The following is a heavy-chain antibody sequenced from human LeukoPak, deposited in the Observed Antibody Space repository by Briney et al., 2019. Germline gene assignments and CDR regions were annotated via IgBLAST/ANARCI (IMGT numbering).Heavy chain of an antibody. Sequence: GGSLRLSCAASGFTFSSYGMHWVRQAPGKGLECVAVIWYDGSNKYYADSVKGRFTISRDNSKNTLYLQMNSLRAEDTAVYYCAKDRYCSGGSCSKYFDYWGQGTLVTVSS. CDR2: IWYDGSNK. J-gene: IGHJ4*02. D-gene: IGHD2-15*01. V-gene: IGHV3-33*06. CDR1: GFTFSSYG. CDR3: AKDRYCSGGSCSKYFDY.